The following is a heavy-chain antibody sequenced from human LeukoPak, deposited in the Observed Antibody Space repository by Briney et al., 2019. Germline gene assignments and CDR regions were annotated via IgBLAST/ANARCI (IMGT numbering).Heavy chain of an antibody. CDR1: GFTFSSYA. CDR3: ANLPQYYYGSGSYYTDYYYGMDV. J-gene: IGHJ6*02. Sequence: GGSLRLSCAASGFTFSSYAMSWVRQAPGKGLEWVSAISGSGGSTYYADSVKGRFTISRDNSKNTLYLQMNSLRDEDTAVYYCANLPQYYYGSGSYYTDYYYGMDVWGQGTTVTVSS. D-gene: IGHD3-10*01. V-gene: IGHV3-23*01. CDR2: ISGSGGST.